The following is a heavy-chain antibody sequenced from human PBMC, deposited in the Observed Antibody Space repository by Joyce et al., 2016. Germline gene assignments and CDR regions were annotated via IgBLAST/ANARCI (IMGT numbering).Heavy chain of an antibody. D-gene: IGHD3-10*02. CDR1: GYTFTSYG. CDR3: ARRMFDMDA. CDR2: ISVYNGET. Sequence: QVQLVQSGAEVKKPGASVKVSCKASGYTFTSYGISWVRQAPGQGLEWMGWISVYNGETDSAQKFQGRVTLTSDTSTSTAYMEVRSLRSDDTAVYYCARRMFDMDAWGQGTTVTVSS. J-gene: IGHJ6*02. V-gene: IGHV1-18*04.